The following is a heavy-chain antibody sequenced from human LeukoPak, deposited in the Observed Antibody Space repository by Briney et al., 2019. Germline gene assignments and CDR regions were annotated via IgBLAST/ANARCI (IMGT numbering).Heavy chain of an antibody. V-gene: IGHV3-74*01. CDR2: INSDGSST. CDR1: GFTFGSYW. J-gene: IGHJ4*02. D-gene: IGHD3-10*01. Sequence: GGSLRLSCAASGFTFGSYWMHWVRQAPGKGLVWVSRINSDGSSTSYADSVKGRFTISRDNAKNTLYLQMNSLRAEDTAVYYCAIHRHYPYFDYWGQGTLVTVSS. CDR3: AIHRHYPYFDY.